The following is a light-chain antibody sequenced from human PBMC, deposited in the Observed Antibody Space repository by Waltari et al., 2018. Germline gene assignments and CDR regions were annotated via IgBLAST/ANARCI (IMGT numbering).Light chain of an antibody. J-gene: IGLJ2*01. Sequence: QSALTQPPFASGPPGQAGTISCTGTSSDVGGYNYVPWDQPHPGKAPKLMSYEVSKRPSGVADRFSGSTSGTTASLTVSCLQAEDEADYYCSSYAGSTLFGGGTKLTVL. CDR3: SSYAGSTL. CDR2: EVS. V-gene: IGLV2-8*01. CDR1: SSDVGGYNY.